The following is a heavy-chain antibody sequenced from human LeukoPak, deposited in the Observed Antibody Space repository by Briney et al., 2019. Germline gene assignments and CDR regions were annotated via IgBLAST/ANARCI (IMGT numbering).Heavy chain of an antibody. CDR3: ARRDYGSGSRHFDY. D-gene: IGHD3-10*01. CDR1: GFTFSSYW. CDR2: IKQDGSEK. V-gene: IGHV3-7*01. J-gene: IGHJ4*02. Sequence: GGSLRLSCAASGFTFSSYWMSWVRQAPGKGLEWVANIKQDGSEKYYVDSVKGRFTISRDNAKNSLYLQMNSLRAEDTAVYYCARRDYGSGSRHFDYWGQGTLVTVSS.